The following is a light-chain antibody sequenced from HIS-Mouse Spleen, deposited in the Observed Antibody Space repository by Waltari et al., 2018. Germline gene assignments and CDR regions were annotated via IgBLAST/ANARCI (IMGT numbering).Light chain of an antibody. CDR3: SSYTSSSTLVV. J-gene: IGLJ2*01. V-gene: IGLV2-14*03. CDR2: DVS. CDR1: SSAAGGYNY. Sequence: QSALTQPASVSGSPGQSTTIPCTGTSSAAGGYNYVSSYQQHPGKAPKLVIYDVSNRPSGVSNRFSGSKSGNTASLTISGLQAEDEADYYCSSYTSSSTLVVFGGGTKLTVL.